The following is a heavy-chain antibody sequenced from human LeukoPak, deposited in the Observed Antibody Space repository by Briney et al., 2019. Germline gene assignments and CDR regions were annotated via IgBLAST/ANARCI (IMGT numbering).Heavy chain of an antibody. J-gene: IGHJ4*02. D-gene: IGHD6-19*01. V-gene: IGHV4-38-2*01. CDR2: IYNNGST. Sequence: SETLSLTCAVSGYSISSGYYWGWIRQPPGKGLEWIGSIYNNGSTHYNPSLKSRVTISADTSKNQFSLKMTSVTAADTAVYYCARNSSGWHFDDWGQGTLVSVSS. CDR1: GYSISSGYY. CDR3: ARNSSGWHFDD.